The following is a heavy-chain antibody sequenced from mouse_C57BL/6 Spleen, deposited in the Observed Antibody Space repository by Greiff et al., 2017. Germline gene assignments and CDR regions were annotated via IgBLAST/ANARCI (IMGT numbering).Heavy chain of an antibody. CDR1: GYAFSSSW. D-gene: IGHD2-3*01. V-gene: IGHV1-82*01. J-gene: IGHJ2*01. CDR2: IYPGDGDT. Sequence: VQLMESGPELVKPGASVKISCKASGYAFSSSWMNWVKQRPGKGLEWIGRIYPGDGDTNYNGKFKGKATLTADKSSSTAYMQLSSLTSEDSAVYFCARGDGYPYYFDYWGQGTTLTVSS. CDR3: ARGDGYPYYFDY.